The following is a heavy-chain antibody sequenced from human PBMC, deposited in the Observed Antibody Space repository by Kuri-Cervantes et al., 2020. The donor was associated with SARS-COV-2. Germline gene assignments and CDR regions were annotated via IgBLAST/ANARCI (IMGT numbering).Heavy chain of an antibody. J-gene: IGHJ6*02. D-gene: IGHD6-6*01. V-gene: IGHV1-69*13. Sequence: SVKVSCKASGGTFSSYAISWVRQAPGQGLEWMGGIIPIFGTANYAQKFQGGVTITADESTSTAYMELSSLRSEDTAVYYCARSIAAPYGDYYYYYGMDVWGQGTTVTVSS. CDR1: GGTFSSYA. CDR2: IIPIFGTA. CDR3: ARSIAAPYGDYYYYYGMDV.